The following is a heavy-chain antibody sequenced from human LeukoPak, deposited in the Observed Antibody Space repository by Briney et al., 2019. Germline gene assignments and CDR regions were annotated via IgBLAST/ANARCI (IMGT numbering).Heavy chain of an antibody. V-gene: IGHV4-30-4*01. D-gene: IGHD6-13*01. CDR1: GGSISSGDYY. CDR2: IYYSGST. J-gene: IGHJ4*02. CDR3: ARDTIAAAAFDY. Sequence: PSETLSLTCTVSGGSISSGDYYWSWIRQPPGKGLEWIGYIYYSGSTYYNPPLKSRVTISVDTSKNQFSLKLSSVTAADTAVYYCARDTIAAAAFDYWGQGTLVTVSS.